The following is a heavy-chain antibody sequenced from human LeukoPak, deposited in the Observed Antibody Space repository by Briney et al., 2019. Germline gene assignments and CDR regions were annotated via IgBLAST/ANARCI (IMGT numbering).Heavy chain of an antibody. J-gene: IGHJ4*02. CDR1: GFTFSSYA. Sequence: PGGSLRLSCAASGFTFSSYAITWVRQAPGKGLEWVSAVSSNGAKTYYADSVKGRFTISRDNYKNMVFLQMNSLRAEDTAVYYCARDGRGYTYGNDYWGQGTLVTVSS. V-gene: IGHV3-23*01. D-gene: IGHD5-18*01. CDR3: ARDGRGYTYGNDY. CDR2: VSSNGAKT.